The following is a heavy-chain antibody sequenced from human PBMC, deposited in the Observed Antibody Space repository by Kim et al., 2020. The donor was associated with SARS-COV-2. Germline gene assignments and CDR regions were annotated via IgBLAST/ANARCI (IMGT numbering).Heavy chain of an antibody. CDR3: ARRKLAGATPP. V-gene: IGHV4-39*01. CDR2: FSYNGNT. D-gene: IGHD1-26*01. CDR1: GGSINSFTDY. Sequence: SETLSLTCTVSGGSINSFTDYWGWIRQPPGKGLEWIGSFSYNGNTYYNPSLKSRVTISADASKNQFSLILTSVTAADTATYYCARRKLAGATPPWCPGT. J-gene: IGHJ4*02.